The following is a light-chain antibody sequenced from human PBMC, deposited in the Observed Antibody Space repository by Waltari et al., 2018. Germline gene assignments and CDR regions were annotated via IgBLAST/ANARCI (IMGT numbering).Light chain of an antibody. Sequence: QSALTQPASVSGSPGQAITISCTGTSSDLGRYNYVSWYQQHPCKAPKLVISEVSNRPSGVSNRFSGSKSGNTASLTISGLQAEDGAHYYCSSYTNSGNVVFGGGTKLTVL. CDR3: SSYTNSGNVV. V-gene: IGLV2-14*01. CDR2: EVS. CDR1: SSDLGRYNY. J-gene: IGLJ2*01.